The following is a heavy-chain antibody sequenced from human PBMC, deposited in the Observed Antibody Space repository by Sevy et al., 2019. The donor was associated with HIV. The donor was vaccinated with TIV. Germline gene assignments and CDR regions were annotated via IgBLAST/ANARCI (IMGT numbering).Heavy chain of an antibody. CDR1: GGSIGSYY. J-gene: IGHJ4*02. CDR2: INYSGT. D-gene: IGHD2-21*02. CDR3: AREGGHCGGDRYYL. Sequence: SETLSLTCAVSGGSIGSYYWSWIRQPPGKGLEWIGNINYSGTNNNPSLKSRVSMSVDTSKNQFSLKLSSVTAADTAVYYCAREGGHCGGDRYYLWGQGTLVTVSS. V-gene: IGHV4-59*01.